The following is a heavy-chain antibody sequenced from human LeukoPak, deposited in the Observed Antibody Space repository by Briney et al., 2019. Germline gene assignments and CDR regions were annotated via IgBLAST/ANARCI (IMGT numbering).Heavy chain of an antibody. CDR2: ISYDGSNK. D-gene: IGHD6-13*01. CDR1: GFTFSSYA. Sequence: GRSLRLSCAASGFTFSSYAMHWVRQAPGKGLEWVAVISYDGSNKYYADSVKGRFTISRDNSKNTLYLQMNSLRAEDTAVYYCARVSSSWYLDYWGQGALVTVSS. CDR3: ARVSSSWYLDY. V-gene: IGHV3-30-3*01. J-gene: IGHJ4*02.